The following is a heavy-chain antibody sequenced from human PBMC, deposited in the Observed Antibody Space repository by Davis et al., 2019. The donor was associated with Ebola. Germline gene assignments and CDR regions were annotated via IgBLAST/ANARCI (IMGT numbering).Heavy chain of an antibody. CDR1: VITFSSYA. D-gene: IGHD3-3*01. Sequence: GESLKISCADSVITFSSYAMTWVRQAPGKGLEWVSAISGSGGNTYYADSVKGRFTISRDNSKNTLYLQMSSLRAEDTAVYYCAKPIVGTYFDGFDIWGQGTLVTVSS. CDR3: AKPIVGTYFDGFDI. V-gene: IGHV3-23*01. J-gene: IGHJ3*02. CDR2: ISGSGGNT.